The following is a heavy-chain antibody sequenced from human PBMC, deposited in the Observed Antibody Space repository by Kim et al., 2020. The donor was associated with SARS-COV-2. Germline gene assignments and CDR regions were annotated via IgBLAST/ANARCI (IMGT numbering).Heavy chain of an antibody. CDR1: GGSISSSSYY. CDR2: IYYSGST. D-gene: IGHD3-16*01. Sequence: SETLSLTCTVSGGSISSSSYYWGWIRQPPGKGLEWIGSIYYSGSTYYNPSLKSRVTISVDTSKNQFSLKLSSVTAADTAVYYCANRGPTGEDYWGQGTLVTVSS. J-gene: IGHJ4*02. V-gene: IGHV4-39*07. CDR3: ANRGPTGEDY.